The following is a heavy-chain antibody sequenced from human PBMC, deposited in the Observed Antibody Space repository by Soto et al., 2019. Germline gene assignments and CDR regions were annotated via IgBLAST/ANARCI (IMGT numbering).Heavy chain of an antibody. J-gene: IGHJ3*01. Sequence: QVQLRESGPGLVKPSQTLSLTCTVSGGSISSGDYFWSWIRQPPGKGLEWIANIYHSGSTHYNPSLRNRVFTSVDTSTNRCSLNLTSVTAADTSVYYCARASDSAYSSSWYSAFDVWGQGTMVPVSS. D-gene: IGHD6-13*01. V-gene: IGHV4-30-4*01. CDR2: IYHSGST. CDR1: GGSISSGDYF. CDR3: ARASDSAYSSSWYSAFDV.